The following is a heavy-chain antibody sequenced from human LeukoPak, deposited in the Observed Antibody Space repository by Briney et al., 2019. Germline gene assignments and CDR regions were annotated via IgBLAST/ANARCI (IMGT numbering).Heavy chain of an antibody. Sequence: ASVKVSCKASGYTFTSYAMHWVRQAPGQRLEWMGWINAGNGNTKYSQEFQGRVTITRDTSASTAYMELSSLRSEDMAVCYCARDGYFGSDSVTGAGALGDYYMDVWGKGTTVTVSS. V-gene: IGHV1-3*03. CDR1: GYTFTSYA. D-gene: IGHD3-9*01. CDR2: INAGNGNT. CDR3: ARDGYFGSDSVTGAGALGDYYMDV. J-gene: IGHJ6*03.